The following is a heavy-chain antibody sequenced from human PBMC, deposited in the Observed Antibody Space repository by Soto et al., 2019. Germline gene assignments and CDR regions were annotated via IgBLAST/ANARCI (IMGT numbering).Heavy chain of an antibody. Sequence: SETLFLTCTVSGGSISSGDYYWSWIRQSPGKGLEWIGYIYYSGSTYYNPSLKSRVTISVDTSKNQFSLKLTSVTAADTAVYYCARAPLYPDDWGQRTLVTVFS. D-gene: IGHD2-2*02. CDR1: GGSISSGDYY. CDR3: ARAPLYPDD. CDR2: IYYSGST. V-gene: IGHV4-31*03. J-gene: IGHJ4*02.